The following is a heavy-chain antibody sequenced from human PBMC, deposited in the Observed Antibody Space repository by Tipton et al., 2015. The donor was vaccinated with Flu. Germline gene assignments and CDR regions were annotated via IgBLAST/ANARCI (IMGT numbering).Heavy chain of an antibody. CDR2: INHSGST. Sequence: TLSLTCAVYGGSFSGYYWSWIRQPPGKGLEWIGEINHSGSTNYNPSLKSRVTISADTSKNQFSLRPSSVTAADTAVYYCASKNYYDVGGWSTTDYWGQGTLVTVSS. D-gene: IGHD3-22*01. J-gene: IGHJ4*02. V-gene: IGHV4-34*01. CDR3: ASKNYYDVGGWSTTDY. CDR1: GGSFSGYY.